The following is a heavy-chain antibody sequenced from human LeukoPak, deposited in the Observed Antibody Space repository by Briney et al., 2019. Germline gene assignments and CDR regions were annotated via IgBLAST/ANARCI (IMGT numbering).Heavy chain of an antibody. J-gene: IGHJ4*02. CDR1: GFTLSKYW. D-gene: IGHD1-26*01. Sequence: GGSLRLSCAASGFTLSKYWMHRVRQAPGKGPVWVSRINRDGSRIDYADSVKGRFTISRDSAKNTLYLQMNSLRAEDTAVYYCSRDFVGADDYWGQGTLVTVSS. CDR2: INRDGSRI. V-gene: IGHV3-74*01. CDR3: SRDFVGADDY.